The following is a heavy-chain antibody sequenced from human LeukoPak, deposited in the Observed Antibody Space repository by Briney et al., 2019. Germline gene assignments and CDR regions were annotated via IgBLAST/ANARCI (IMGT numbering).Heavy chain of an antibody. CDR2: IYYSGST. D-gene: IGHD6-19*01. V-gene: IGHV4-59*01. CDR1: GGSISSYY. J-gene: IGHJ4*02. Sequence: PSETLSLTCTVSGGSISSYYWSWIRQPPGKGLEWIGYIYYSGSTNYNPSLKSRVTISVDTSKNQFSLKLSSVTAADTAVYYCARGTLGGSYSSGWYGVDYFDYWGQGTLVTVSS. CDR3: ARGTLGGSYSSGWYGVDYFDY.